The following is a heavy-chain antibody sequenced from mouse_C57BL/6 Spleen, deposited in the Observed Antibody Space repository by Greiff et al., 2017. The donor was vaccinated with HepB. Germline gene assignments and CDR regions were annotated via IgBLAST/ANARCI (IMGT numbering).Heavy chain of an antibody. J-gene: IGHJ3*01. CDR3: TPLYYGSSPAY. CDR2: IDPENGDT. Sequence: EVKLMESGAELVRPGASVKLSCTASGFNIKDDYMHWVKQRPEQGLEWIGWIDPENGDTEYASKFQGKATITADTSSNTAYLQLSSLTSEDTAVYYCTPLYYGSSPAYWGQGTLVTVSA. D-gene: IGHD1-1*01. CDR1: GFNIKDDY. V-gene: IGHV14-4*01.